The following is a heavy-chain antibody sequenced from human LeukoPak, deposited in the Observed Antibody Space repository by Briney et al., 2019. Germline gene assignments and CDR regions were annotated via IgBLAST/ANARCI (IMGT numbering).Heavy chain of an antibody. V-gene: IGHV5-51*01. D-gene: IGHD1-26*01. J-gene: IGHJ4*02. CDR1: GHRFPSYW. CDR2: IHPGDSET. Sequence: GESLKISCKAYGHRFPSYWIGWGRQMPGKGLGCMGVIHPGDSETRYSPSLQGQVTISADKSNSTAYLQRSGMKAPDTAMYYCARRLGATQPYFGLGGQGDLVTVS. CDR3: ARRLGATQPYFGL.